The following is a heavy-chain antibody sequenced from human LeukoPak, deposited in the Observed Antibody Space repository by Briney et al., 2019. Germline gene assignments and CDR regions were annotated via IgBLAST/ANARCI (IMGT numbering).Heavy chain of an antibody. V-gene: IGHV4-59*01. J-gene: IGHJ4*02. D-gene: IGHD3-22*01. Sequence: SETLSLTCTVSGGSLNNYYWTWIRQPPGKGLEWIGYISYSGSANYNPSLKSRLTISVGSSKNRFFLDLSSVTAADTAVYYCARERNGYYSRHFDYWGQGTLVTVSS. CDR1: GGSLNNYY. CDR3: ARERNGYYSRHFDY. CDR2: ISYSGSA.